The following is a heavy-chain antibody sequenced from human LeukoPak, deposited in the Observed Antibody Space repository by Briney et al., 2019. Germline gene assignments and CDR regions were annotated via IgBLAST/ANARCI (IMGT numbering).Heavy chain of an antibody. Sequence: PGESLKISCKCSGXXFXXXXXGXXXXMPXXXLXWXXXIYPGDSDTRYSXSFPGQVTISADKSISTAYLQWSSLKASDTAMYYXARRYYDSSGYSFDYWGQGTLVTVSS. CDR3: ARRYYDSSGYSFDY. V-gene: IGHV5-51*01. J-gene: IGHJ4*02. CDR1: GXXFXXXX. CDR2: IYPGDSDT. D-gene: IGHD3-22*01.